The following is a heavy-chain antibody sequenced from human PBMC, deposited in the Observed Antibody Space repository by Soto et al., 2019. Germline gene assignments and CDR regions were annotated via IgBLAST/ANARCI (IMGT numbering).Heavy chain of an antibody. CDR1: GGSFSSSSYY. V-gene: IGHV4-39*01. CDR3: ARATIFGVFKTEYDY. D-gene: IGHD3-3*01. CDR2: VYYSGSA. J-gene: IGHJ4*02. Sequence: QLQLQESGPGLVKPSETLSLTCTVSGGSFSSSSYYWGWIRQPPGQGLEWIGTVYYSGSAYYNPSLRSRVTISIDTSKTQFSLTLIFGTAADTALYYCARATIFGVFKTEYDYWGQGTLVPVPS.